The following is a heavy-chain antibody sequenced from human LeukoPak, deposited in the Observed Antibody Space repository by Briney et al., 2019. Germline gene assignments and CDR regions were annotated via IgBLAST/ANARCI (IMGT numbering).Heavy chain of an antibody. J-gene: IGHJ4*02. CDR2: FDPEDGET. V-gene: IGHV1-24*01. Sequence: ASVKVSRKVSGYTLTELSMHWVRQAPGKGLEWMGGFDPEDGETIYAQKFQGRVTMTEDTSTDTAYMELSSLRSEDTAVYYCATGGEITIFGEFGYWGQGTLVTVSS. D-gene: IGHD3-3*01. CDR3: ATGGEITIFGEFGY. CDR1: GYTLTELS.